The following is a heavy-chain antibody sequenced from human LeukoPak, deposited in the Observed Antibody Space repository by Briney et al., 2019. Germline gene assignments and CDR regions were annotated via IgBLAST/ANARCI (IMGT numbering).Heavy chain of an antibody. CDR1: GDSIDRSTYY. CDR2: IYYTGTT. V-gene: IGHV4-39*01. J-gene: IGHJ4*02. D-gene: IGHD4-17*01. Sequence: SETLSLTCSVSGDSIDRSTYYWGWIRQPPGRGLEWIGSIYYTGTTYYNPSLNSRATVSVATSKNLFLRSLSSVTAADYALSFCARHSTTEPLFFDYWGQGTLVTVSS. CDR3: ARHSTTEPLFFDY.